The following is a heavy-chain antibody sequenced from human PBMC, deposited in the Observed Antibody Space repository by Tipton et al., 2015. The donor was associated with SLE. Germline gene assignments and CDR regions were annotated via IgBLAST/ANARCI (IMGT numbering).Heavy chain of an antibody. CDR2: IKQDGSEK. CDR3: ARDLYYDILTGYGYGMDV. D-gene: IGHD3-9*01. Sequence: SLRLSCAASGFTFSSYWMTWVRQAPGKGLEWVANIKQDGSEKHYVDSVKGRLTISRDNAKNSLNLQMNSLRAEDTAVYYCARDLYYDILTGYGYGMDVWGQGTTVTVSS. J-gene: IGHJ6*02. CDR1: GFTFSSYW. V-gene: IGHV3-7*01.